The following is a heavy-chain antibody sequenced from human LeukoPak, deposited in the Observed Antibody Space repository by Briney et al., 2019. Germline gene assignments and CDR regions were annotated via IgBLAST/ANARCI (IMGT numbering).Heavy chain of an antibody. Sequence: GGSLRLSCADSGFTFSTYAMHWVRQAPGRGLEWVAVISYDRGNIYYADSVKGRFTISRDNSKNTLYLQMNSLRAEDTAVYYCARGGHITIFGVLIDYWGQGTLVTVSS. CDR2: ISYDRGNI. CDR1: GFTFSTYA. D-gene: IGHD3-3*01. CDR3: ARGGHITIFGVLIDY. J-gene: IGHJ4*02. V-gene: IGHV3-30*04.